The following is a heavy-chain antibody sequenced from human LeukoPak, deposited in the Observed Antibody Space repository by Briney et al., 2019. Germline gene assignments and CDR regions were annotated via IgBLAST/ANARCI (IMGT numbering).Heavy chain of an antibody. V-gene: IGHV3-53*01. J-gene: IGHJ4*02. CDR3: ARAPYSSSWFDY. CDR2: INSDGST. Sequence: GGSLRLSCAASGFTFSSYAMSWVRQAPGKGLEWVSVINSDGSTYYADSVKGRFTISRDNSKNTLYLQMNSLRVEDTAVYYCARAPYSSSWFDYWGQGILVTVSS. CDR1: GFTFSSYA. D-gene: IGHD6-13*01.